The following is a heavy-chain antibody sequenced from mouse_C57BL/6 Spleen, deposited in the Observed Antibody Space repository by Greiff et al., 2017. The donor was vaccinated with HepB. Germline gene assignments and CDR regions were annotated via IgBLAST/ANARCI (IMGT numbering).Heavy chain of an antibody. CDR1: GFTFSDFY. CDR3: ARDAPYYGSSYWYFDV. D-gene: IGHD1-1*01. CDR2: SRNKANDYTT. V-gene: IGHV7-1*01. Sequence: EVQVVDSGGGLVQSGRSLRLSCATSGFTFSDFYMEWVRQAPGKGLEWIAASRNKANDYTTEYSASVKGRFIVSRDTSQSILYLQMNALRAEDTAIYYCARDAPYYGSSYWYFDVWGTGTTVTVSS. J-gene: IGHJ1*03.